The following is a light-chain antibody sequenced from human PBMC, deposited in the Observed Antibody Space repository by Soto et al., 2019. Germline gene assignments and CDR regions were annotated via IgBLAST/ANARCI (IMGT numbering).Light chain of an antibody. CDR2: GAS. CDR3: QQYNNWPWT. CDR1: QIVTT. Sequence: PGERATLSCRASQIVTTAWYQQKPGQAPRLLIYGASTRATGFPARFSGSGSGTDFTLTISSLQSEDFAVYYCQQYNNWPWTLGQGTKVDIK. J-gene: IGKJ1*01. V-gene: IGKV3-15*01.